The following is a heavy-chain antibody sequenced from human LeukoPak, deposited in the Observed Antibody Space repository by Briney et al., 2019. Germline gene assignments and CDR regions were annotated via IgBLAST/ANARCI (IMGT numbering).Heavy chain of an antibody. CDR1: GFTFSSYA. Sequence: GGSLRLSCAASGFTFSSYAMSWVRQAPGKGLEWVSAISGSGGSTYYADSVKGRFTISRDNSKNTLYLQMNSLRAEDTAVYYCAKPRWLQSSRYYFDYWGQGTLVTVSS. V-gene: IGHV3-23*01. D-gene: IGHD5-24*01. CDR2: ISGSGGST. CDR3: AKPRWLQSSRYYFDY. J-gene: IGHJ4*02.